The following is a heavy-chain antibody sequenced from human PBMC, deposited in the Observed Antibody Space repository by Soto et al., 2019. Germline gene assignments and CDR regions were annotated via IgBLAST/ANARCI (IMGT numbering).Heavy chain of an antibody. CDR3: ARVPPTAGSSSWYIYYYYYYGMDV. D-gene: IGHD6-13*01. V-gene: IGHV1-3*01. CDR1: GYTFTSYA. CDR2: INAGNGNT. J-gene: IGHJ6*02. Sequence: ASVKVSCKASGYTFTSYAMHWVRQAPGQRLEWMGWINAGNGNTKYSQKFQGRVTITRDTSASTAYMELSSLRSEDTAVYYCARVPPTAGSSSWYIYYYYYYGMDVWGQGTTVTVSS.